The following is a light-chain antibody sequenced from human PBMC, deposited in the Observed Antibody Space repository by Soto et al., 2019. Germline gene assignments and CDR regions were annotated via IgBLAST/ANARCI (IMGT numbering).Light chain of an antibody. Sequence: EIVLTQSPGTLSLSPGERATLSCRASQSVSSSYLAWYQQKPGQAPRLLIYGASSRATGIPDRFSGSGSGTDFTLTISRLDPEDFAVYYCHQYGSSLLTCGGGTKVEFK. V-gene: IGKV3-20*01. CDR3: HQYGSSLLT. CDR2: GAS. J-gene: IGKJ4*01. CDR1: QSVSSSY.